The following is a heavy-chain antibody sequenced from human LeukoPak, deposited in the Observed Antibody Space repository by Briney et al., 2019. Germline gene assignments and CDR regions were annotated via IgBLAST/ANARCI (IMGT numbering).Heavy chain of an antibody. D-gene: IGHD4-17*01. CDR2: INPSGGST. CDR1: GYTFTSYY. CDR3: AREMTTATTPIDYDAFDI. V-gene: IGHV1-46*01. Sequence: ASVKVSCKASGYTFTSYYMHWVRQAPGQGLEWMGIINPSGGSTSYAQKFQGRVTMTRDTSTSTVYMELSSLRSEDTAVYYCAREMTTATTPIDYDAFDIWGQGTMVTVSS. J-gene: IGHJ3*02.